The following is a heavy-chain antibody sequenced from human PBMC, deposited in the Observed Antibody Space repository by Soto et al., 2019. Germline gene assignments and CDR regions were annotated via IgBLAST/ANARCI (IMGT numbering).Heavy chain of an antibody. CDR3: ASRDPGTSVDY. D-gene: IGHD1-7*01. CDR2: IYRTGST. V-gene: IGHV4-4*02. J-gene: IGHJ4*02. Sequence: SETLSLTCAVSGGSFTSNNWWTWVRQPPGQGLEWIGEIYRTGSTNYSPSLKSRVTISLDKSENHFSLKVTSLTAADTAVYYCASRDPGTSVDYWGQGTLVTVSS. CDR1: GGSFTSNNW.